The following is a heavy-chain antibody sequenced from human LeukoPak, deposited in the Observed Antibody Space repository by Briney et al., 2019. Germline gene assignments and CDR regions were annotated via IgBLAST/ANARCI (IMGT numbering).Heavy chain of an antibody. Sequence: PSETLSLTCAVYGGSFSGYYWSWIRKPPGKGLEWIGEINHSGSTNYNPSLKSRVTISVDTSKNQFSLKLSSVTAADTAVYYCARGKGYSYGYFPFDYWGQGTLVTVSS. V-gene: IGHV4-34*01. CDR2: INHSGST. J-gene: IGHJ4*02. CDR1: GGSFSGYY. D-gene: IGHD5-18*01. CDR3: ARGKGYSYGYFPFDY.